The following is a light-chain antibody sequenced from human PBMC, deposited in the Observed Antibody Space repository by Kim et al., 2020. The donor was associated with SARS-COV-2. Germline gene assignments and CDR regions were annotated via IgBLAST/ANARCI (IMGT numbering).Light chain of an antibody. Sequence: VDLRQTATITWEGNTLGLKNVPWYQQQPGQAPVLVIYSDTTRPSGTPERFSCSNSGNTATLTISSAQAGDDSYFYCQVWDSNTLVFGGGTQLTV. CDR2: SDT. V-gene: IGLV3-9*01. CDR1: TLGLKN. J-gene: IGLJ3*02. CDR3: QVWDSNTLV.